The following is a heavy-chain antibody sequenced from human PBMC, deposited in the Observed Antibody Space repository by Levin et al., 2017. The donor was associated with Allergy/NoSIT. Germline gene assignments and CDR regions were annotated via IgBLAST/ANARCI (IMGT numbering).Heavy chain of an antibody. CDR3: ARDQRIGYCSGGSCPLPASGFDP. V-gene: IGHV4-31*03. J-gene: IGHJ5*02. CDR2: IYYSGST. Sequence: PSETLSLTCTVSGGSISSGGYYWSWIRQHPGKGLEWIGYIYYSGSTYYNPSLKSRVTISVDTSKNQFSLKLSSVTAADTAVYYCARDQRIGYCSGGSCPLPASGFDPWGQGTLVTVSS. D-gene: IGHD2-15*01. CDR1: GGSISSGGYY.